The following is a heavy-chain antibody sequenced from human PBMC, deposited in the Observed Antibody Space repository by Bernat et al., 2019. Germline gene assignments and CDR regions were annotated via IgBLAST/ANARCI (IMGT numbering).Heavy chain of an antibody. CDR3: ARGTSTSAPYMDV. J-gene: IGHJ6*03. Sequence: VQLVESGGDLVQPGGSLRLSCAASGFTFSDYYMGWIRQAPGKGLDWVSYISSSSSYTNYADSVKGRFTISRDNAKNSLYLQMNSLRAEDTAVYYCARGTSTSAPYMDVWGKGTTVTVSS. CDR1: GFTFSDYY. CDR2: ISSSSSYT. V-gene: IGHV3-11*05.